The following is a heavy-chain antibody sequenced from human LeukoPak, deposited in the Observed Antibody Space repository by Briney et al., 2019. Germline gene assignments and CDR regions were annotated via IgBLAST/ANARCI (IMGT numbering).Heavy chain of an antibody. Sequence: PGRSLRLSCAASGFTFSSYGMHWVRQAPGKGLEWVSYISSSGSTIYYADSVKGRFTISRDNAKNSLYLQMNSLRAEDTAVYYCARGRRAGSGYFDYWGQGTLVTVSS. CDR2: ISSSGSTI. D-gene: IGHD6-25*01. CDR3: ARGRRAGSGYFDY. J-gene: IGHJ4*02. V-gene: IGHV3-48*04. CDR1: GFTFSSYG.